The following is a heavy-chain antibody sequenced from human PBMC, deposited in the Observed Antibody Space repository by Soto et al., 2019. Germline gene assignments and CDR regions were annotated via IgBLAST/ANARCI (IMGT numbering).Heavy chain of an antibody. D-gene: IGHD2-15*01. Sequence: QVQLVQSGAEVKKPGASVKVSCKASGYTFTSYAMHWVRQAPGQRLEWMGWINAGNGNTKYSQKFQGRVTITRDTSASTVYMELSSLRSEDTAVYYCMTEVVTAGVNWFDPWGQGTLVTVSS. CDR1: GYTFTSYA. CDR3: MTEVVTAGVNWFDP. V-gene: IGHV1-3*01. J-gene: IGHJ5*02. CDR2: INAGNGNT.